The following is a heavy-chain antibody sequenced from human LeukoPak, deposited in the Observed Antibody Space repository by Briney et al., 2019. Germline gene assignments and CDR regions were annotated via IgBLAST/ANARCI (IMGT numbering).Heavy chain of an antibody. J-gene: IGHJ3*02. D-gene: IGHD2-2*01. CDR3: AKLRCSSTSCYGLAFDI. Sequence: GGSLRLSCAASGFTFSSYAMSWVRQAPGKGLEWVSVTSGSGGSTNYADSVKGRFTISRDNSKNTLFLQMNSLRAEDTAVYYCAKLRCSSTSCYGLAFDIWGQGTMVTVSS. V-gene: IGHV3-23*01. CDR1: GFTFSSYA. CDR2: TSGSGGST.